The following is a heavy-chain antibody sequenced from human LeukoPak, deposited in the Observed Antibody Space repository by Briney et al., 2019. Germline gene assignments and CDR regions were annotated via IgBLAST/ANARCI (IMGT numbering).Heavy chain of an antibody. CDR3: ASPKVGATDYYGMDV. J-gene: IGHJ6*02. D-gene: IGHD1-26*01. CDR1: GGTFSSYA. Sequence: GASVKVSCKASGGTFSSYAISWVRQAPGQGLEWMGGIIPIFGTANYAQKFQGRVTITTDESTSTAYMELRSLRSDDTAVYYCASPKVGATDYYGMDVWGQGTTVTVSS. CDR2: IIPIFGTA. V-gene: IGHV1-69*05.